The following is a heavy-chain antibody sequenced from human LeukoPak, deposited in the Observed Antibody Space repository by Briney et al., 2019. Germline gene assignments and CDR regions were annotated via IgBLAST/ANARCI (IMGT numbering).Heavy chain of an antibody. CDR3: ARRPHSYSGWPPYYFDY. CDR1: GGSFSGYY. J-gene: IGHJ4*02. Sequence: SETLSLTCAVYGGSFSGYYWSWIRQPPGKGLEWIGEINHSGSTNYNPSLKSRVTISVDTSKNQFSLELSSVTAADTAVYYCARRPHSYSGWPPYYFDYWGQGTLVTVSS. CDR2: INHSGST. V-gene: IGHV4-34*01. D-gene: IGHD6-19*01.